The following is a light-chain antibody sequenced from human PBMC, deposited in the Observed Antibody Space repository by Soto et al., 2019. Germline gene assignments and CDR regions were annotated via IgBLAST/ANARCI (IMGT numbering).Light chain of an antibody. CDR1: QSISSW. Sequence: DIQMTQSPSTLSASVGDRVTITCRASQSISSWLAWYQQKPGKAPKLLIYDASKLESGVPSRFSGSGSGTEFTLTISSLQPDDFATYYCQHYNSYSEAFGQGTKVELK. CDR2: DAS. V-gene: IGKV1-5*01. J-gene: IGKJ1*01. CDR3: QHYNSYSEA.